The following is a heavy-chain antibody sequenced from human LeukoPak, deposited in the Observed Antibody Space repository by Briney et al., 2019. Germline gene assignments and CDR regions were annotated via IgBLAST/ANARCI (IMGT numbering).Heavy chain of an antibody. D-gene: IGHD2-2*01. V-gene: IGHV1-18*01. J-gene: IGHJ5*02. CDR2: ISAYNGRT. Sequence: GASVKVSCKASGYTFTNSGISWVRQAPGQGLEWIGWISAYNGRTNYAQKLQGRVTMTTDTSTNTGYMELRNLRSDDTAVYYCARAPRGDVVVPVASTFDPWGQGTLVTVSS. CDR1: GYTFTNSG. CDR3: ARAPRGDVVVPVASTFDP.